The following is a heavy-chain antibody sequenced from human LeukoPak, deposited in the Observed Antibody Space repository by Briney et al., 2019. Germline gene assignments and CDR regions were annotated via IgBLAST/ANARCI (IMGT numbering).Heavy chain of an antibody. V-gene: IGHV3-23*01. CDR2: ISASTGGT. CDR1: GFTFSSHG. J-gene: IGHJ3*02. CDR3: AKIQGWFNDAFHI. D-gene: IGHD6-19*01. Sequence: GGSLRLSCAASGFTFSSHGMNWVRQAPGKGLEWVSGISASTGGTYYADSVKGRFTISRDISKSTLYLQMNSLRADDTAVYYCAKIQGWFNDAFHIGGQGTMVTVSS.